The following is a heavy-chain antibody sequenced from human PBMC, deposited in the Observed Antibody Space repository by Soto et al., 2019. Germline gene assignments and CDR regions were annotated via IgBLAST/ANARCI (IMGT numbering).Heavy chain of an antibody. J-gene: IGHJ4*02. CDR1: GFTFDDFA. CDR3: AKDNGGYYDSSGNFEY. D-gene: IGHD3-22*01. V-gene: IGHV3-9*01. Sequence: EVQLVESGGGLVQPGRSLRLSCAASGFTFDDFAMHWVRQAPGKGLEWVSGISWNGATMGYGDSVSGRFTISRDNTKNSLYLQMNSLKPEDTALYYCAKDNGGYYDSSGNFEYCGQGTLVTVSS. CDR2: ISWNGATM.